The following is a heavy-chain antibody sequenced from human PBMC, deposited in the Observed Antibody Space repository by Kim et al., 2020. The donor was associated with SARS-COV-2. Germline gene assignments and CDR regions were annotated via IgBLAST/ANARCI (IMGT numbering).Heavy chain of an antibody. D-gene: IGHD3-9*01. CDR2: INPSGGST. V-gene: IGHV1-46*01. CDR3: ARPDIRNDYFDY. J-gene: IGHJ4*02. Sequence: ASVKVSCKASGYTFTSYYMHWVRQAPGQGLEWMGIINPSGGSTSYAQKFRGRVTMTRDTSTSTVYMELSSLRSEDTAVYYCARPDIRNDYFDYWGQGTLVTVSS. CDR1: GYTFTSYY.